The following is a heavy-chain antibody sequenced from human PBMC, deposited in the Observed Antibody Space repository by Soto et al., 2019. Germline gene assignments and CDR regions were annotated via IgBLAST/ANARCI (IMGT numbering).Heavy chain of an antibody. J-gene: IGHJ4*02. Sequence: QVQLVQSGAEVKKPGASVKVSCKASGYTFTNFGISWVRQAPVQVLVWMGWISAYNGNTNYAQKFQGRVTMTTGTSTRSVYMEVRRLRFDVPGVYYTARGGTPIDYWGQGTLVTVSS. D-gene: IGHD3-16*01. CDR3: ARGGTPIDY. CDR2: ISAYNGNT. CDR1: GYTFTNFG. V-gene: IGHV1-18*01.